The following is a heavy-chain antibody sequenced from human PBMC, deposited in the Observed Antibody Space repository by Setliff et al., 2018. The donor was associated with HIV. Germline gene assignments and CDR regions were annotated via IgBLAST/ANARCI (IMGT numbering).Heavy chain of an antibody. J-gene: IGHJ3*01. Sequence: SETLSLTCIVSGASISSDTWSWIRQPPGKGLQWIGFIYNSEITNYNPSLKSRVTISMDSSNNRFSLKLKSVTAADTAVYYCARAPKYINTYAFDVWGQGTMVTVSS. V-gene: IGHV4-59*12. CDR2: IYNSEIT. D-gene: IGHD6-6*01. CDR3: ARAPKYINTYAFDV. CDR1: GASISSDT.